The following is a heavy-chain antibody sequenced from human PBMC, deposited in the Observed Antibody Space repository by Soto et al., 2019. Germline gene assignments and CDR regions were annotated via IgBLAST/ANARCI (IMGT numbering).Heavy chain of an antibody. CDR3: AKGAEACYYYDSSGYSGFDY. J-gene: IGHJ4*02. CDR1: GFTFSSYG. D-gene: IGHD3-22*01. V-gene: IGHV3-30*18. CDR2: ISYDGSNK. Sequence: QVQLVESGGGVVQPGRSLRLSCAASGFTFSSYGMHWVRQAPGKGLEWVAVISYDGSNKYYADSVKGRFTISRDNSKNTLYLQMNSLRAEDTAVYYCAKGAEACYYYDSSGYSGFDYWGQGTLVTVSS.